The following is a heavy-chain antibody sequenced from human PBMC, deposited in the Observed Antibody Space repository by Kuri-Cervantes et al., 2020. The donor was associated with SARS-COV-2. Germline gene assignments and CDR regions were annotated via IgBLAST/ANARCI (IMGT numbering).Heavy chain of an antibody. J-gene: IGHJ6*02. V-gene: IGHV5-51*01. CDR2: IYPGDSDT. D-gene: IGHD2-15*01. CDR3: ARLPCGTIFGSGGSCYSSTNYYYYGMDV. Sequence: KVSCKGSGYSFTSYCSVWVRQMPGKGLEWMGIIYPGDSDTRYSPSFQGQVTISADKSISTAYLQWSSLKASDTAMYYCARLPCGTIFGSGGSCYSSTNYYYYGMDVWGQGTTVTVSS. CDR1: GYSFTSYC.